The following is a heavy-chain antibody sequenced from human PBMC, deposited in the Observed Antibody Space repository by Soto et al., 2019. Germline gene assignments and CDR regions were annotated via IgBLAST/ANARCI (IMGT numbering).Heavy chain of an antibody. Sequence: SETLSLTCTVSGDSISSGDYYWSWIRQPPGKGLEWIGYIFYSGSTYYNPSLESRVTISVDTSKNQFSLKLSSVTAADTAVYSCARGETHDVLTGYYFDCWDQGTLVTVSS. J-gene: IGHJ4*02. V-gene: IGHV4-30-4*01. D-gene: IGHD3-9*01. CDR3: ARGETHDVLTGYYFDC. CDR1: GDSISSGDYY. CDR2: IFYSGST.